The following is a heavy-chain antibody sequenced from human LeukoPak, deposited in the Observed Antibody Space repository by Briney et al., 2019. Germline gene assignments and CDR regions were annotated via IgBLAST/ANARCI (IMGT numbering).Heavy chain of an antibody. Sequence: GGSLRLSCAASGFTFRTYSMSWVRQAPGKGLDWVASINQDGSAEYYVDSVRGRFTISRDNAKNSLYLQVNSLRVDDTAVYYCVRLFGGVTTFDYWGQGTLVTVSS. J-gene: IGHJ4*02. CDR1: GFTFRTYS. V-gene: IGHV3-7*01. D-gene: IGHD4-17*01. CDR2: INQDGSAE. CDR3: VRLFGGVTTFDY.